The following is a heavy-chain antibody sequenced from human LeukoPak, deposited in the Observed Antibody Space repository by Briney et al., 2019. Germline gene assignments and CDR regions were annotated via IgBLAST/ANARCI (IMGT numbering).Heavy chain of an antibody. D-gene: IGHD6-19*01. Sequence: GGSLRLSCAASGFTFSSYALHWVRQAPVKGLEWVAVISNDETNKYYADSVKGRFTISRDNSKNTLYLQMNSLRPEDTAVYYCARDSGRYISGQGPYYYHGMDVWGQGTTVTVSS. V-gene: IGHV3-30-3*01. CDR3: ARDSGRYISGQGPYYYHGMDV. J-gene: IGHJ6*02. CDR2: ISNDETNK. CDR1: GFTFSSYA.